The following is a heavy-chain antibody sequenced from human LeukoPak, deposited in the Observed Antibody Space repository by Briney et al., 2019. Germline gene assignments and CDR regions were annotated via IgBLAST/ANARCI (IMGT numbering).Heavy chain of an antibody. V-gene: IGHV3-64*01. J-gene: IGHJ4*02. Sequence: GGSLRLFCAASGFTFSSYSMHWVRQAPGKGLEHVSAISSNGGSTYYANSMKGRFTISRDNSKNTLFLQMGSLRAEDMAVYYCASGTLTELDYWGQGTLVTVSS. CDR1: GFTFSSYS. D-gene: IGHD4-11*01. CDR3: ASGTLTELDY. CDR2: ISSNGGST.